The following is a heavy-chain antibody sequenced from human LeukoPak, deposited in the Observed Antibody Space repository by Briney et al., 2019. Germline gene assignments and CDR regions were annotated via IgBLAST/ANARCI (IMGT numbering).Heavy chain of an antibody. J-gene: IGHJ2*01. Sequence: PGGSLRLSCAASGFTFSSYWMSWVRQAPGKGLEWVANIKQDGSEKYYVDSVKGRFTISRDNAKNSLYLQMISLRAEDTAVYYCARVYYSSSYDYWYFDLWGRGTLVTVSS. CDR2: IKQDGSEK. CDR3: ARVYYSSSYDYWYFDL. D-gene: IGHD6-13*01. V-gene: IGHV3-7*01. CDR1: GFTFSSYW.